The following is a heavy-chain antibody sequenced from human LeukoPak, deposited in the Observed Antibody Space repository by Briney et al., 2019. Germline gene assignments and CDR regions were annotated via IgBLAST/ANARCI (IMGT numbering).Heavy chain of an antibody. CDR1: GFTLSSYA. CDR2: INDSGGST. V-gene: IGHV3-23*01. D-gene: IGHD3-22*01. CDR3: AKDGSSGYYYFDY. J-gene: IGHJ4*02. Sequence: GGSLRLSCAASGFTLSSYAMSWVRQAPGKGLEWVSVINDSGGSTYYADSVKGRFTISRDKSKNTLYLQMNSLRAEDTAVYYCAKDGSSGYYYFDYWGQGTLVTVSS.